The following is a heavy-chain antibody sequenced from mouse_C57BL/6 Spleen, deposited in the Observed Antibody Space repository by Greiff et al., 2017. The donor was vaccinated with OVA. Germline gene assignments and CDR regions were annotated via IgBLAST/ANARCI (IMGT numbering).Heavy chain of an antibody. CDR1: GFTFSNYW. CDR3: TAGGYDAWFAY. D-gene: IGHD2-2*01. CDR2: IRLKSDNYAT. V-gene: IGHV6-3*01. Sequence: EVKVEESGGGLVQPGGSMKLSCVASGFTFSNYWMNWVRQSPEKGLEWVAQIRLKSDNYATHYAESVKGRFTISRDDSKSSVYLQMNNLRAEDTGIYYCTAGGYDAWFAYWGQGTLVTVSA. J-gene: IGHJ3*01.